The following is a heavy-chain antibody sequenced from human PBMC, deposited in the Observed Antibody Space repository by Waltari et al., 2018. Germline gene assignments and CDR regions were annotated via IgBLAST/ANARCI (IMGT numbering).Heavy chain of an antibody. J-gene: IGHJ6*02. V-gene: IGHV4-34*01. Sequence: QVQLQQWGAGLLKPSETLSLTCAVYGGSFSGHSLRWLRQPPGKGREWIGEINHSGSTNYNPSLKSRVTISVDTSKNQFSLKLSSVTAADTAVYYCARGNGVFGVVSYYYGMDVWGQGTTVTVSS. D-gene: IGHD3-3*01. CDR3: ARGNGVFGVVSYYYGMDV. CDR2: INHSGST. CDR1: GGSFSGHS.